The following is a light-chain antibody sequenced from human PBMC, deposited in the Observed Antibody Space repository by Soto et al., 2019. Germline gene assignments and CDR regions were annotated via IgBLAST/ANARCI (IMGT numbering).Light chain of an antibody. J-gene: IGKJ1*01. CDR3: QQYGSSGT. V-gene: IGKV3-20*01. CDR1: QSVGRT. Sequence: EIVMTQSPAILSVSPGERATLSCRASQSVGRTLAWYQQKPGQAPRLLIYGASNRATGIPDRFSGSGSGTDFTLTISRLEPEDFAVYYCQQYGSSGTFGQGTKVDIK. CDR2: GAS.